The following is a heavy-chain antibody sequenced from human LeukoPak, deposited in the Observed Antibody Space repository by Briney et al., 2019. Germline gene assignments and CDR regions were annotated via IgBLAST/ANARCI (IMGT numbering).Heavy chain of an antibody. CDR1: GYSFTSYW. Sequence: GESLKISCKGSGYSFTSYWIGWVRQMPGKGLEWMGIIYPGDSDTRYSPSFQGQVTISADKSISTAYLQWSSLKASDTAMYYCARPDRYDYVWGSYRYTGAFDIWGQGTMVTVSS. J-gene: IGHJ3*02. CDR2: IYPGDSDT. D-gene: IGHD3-16*02. V-gene: IGHV5-51*01. CDR3: ARPDRYDYVWGSYRYTGAFDI.